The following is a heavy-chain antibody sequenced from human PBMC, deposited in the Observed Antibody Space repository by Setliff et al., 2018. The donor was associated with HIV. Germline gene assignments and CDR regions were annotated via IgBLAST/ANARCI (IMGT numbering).Heavy chain of an antibody. D-gene: IGHD6-19*01. J-gene: IGHJ4*02. CDR3: ARLRQWLAFFDS. CDR2: ISSSGNT. V-gene: IGHV4-59*05. CDR1: GGSISSYY. Sequence: SETLSLTCTVSGGSISSYYWSWIRQPPGKGLEWIGSISSSGNTYYNPSLKSRVTISVDTSQNQFSLKLTSVTAADTAVYYCARLRQWLAFFDSWGQGTLVTVSS.